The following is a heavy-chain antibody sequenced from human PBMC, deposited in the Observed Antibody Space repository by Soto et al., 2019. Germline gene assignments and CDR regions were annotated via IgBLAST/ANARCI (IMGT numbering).Heavy chain of an antibody. Sequence: RASVKVSCKSSGYTFTNYYIHWVRQAPGQGLEWMGIINPFGATTSYTQKFQGRVTLTSDTSTTTVYMELSSLRSEDTAVYFCARGGSWNYFDYWGQGTPVTVSS. CDR2: INPFGATT. V-gene: IGHV1-46*03. J-gene: IGHJ4*02. D-gene: IGHD6-13*01. CDR3: ARGGSWNYFDY. CDR1: GYTFTNYY.